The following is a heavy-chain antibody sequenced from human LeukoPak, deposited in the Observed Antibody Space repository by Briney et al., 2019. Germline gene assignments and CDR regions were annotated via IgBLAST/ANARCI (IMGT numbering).Heavy chain of an antibody. CDR1: GFSLSSYW. CDR3: ARWVTTSYYGMEV. J-gene: IGHJ6*02. D-gene: IGHD4-17*01. CDR2: IKQDGSEK. V-gene: IGHV3-7*05. Sequence: LPGGSLRLSCEASGFSLSSYWMGWVRQAPGKGLEWVANIKQDGSEKYYVDSVKGRFTISRDNARNSVYLQMNSLRAEDTAVYYCARWVTTSYYGMEVWGQGTTVTVSS.